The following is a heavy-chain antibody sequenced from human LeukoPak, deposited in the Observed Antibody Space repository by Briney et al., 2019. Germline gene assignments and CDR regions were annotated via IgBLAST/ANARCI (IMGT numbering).Heavy chain of an antibody. CDR1: GGSISSSSYY. CDR3: ARHAGYSSSWSRFSGRYFDY. CDR2: INHSGST. J-gene: IGHJ4*02. Sequence: SETLSLTCTVSGGSISSSSYYWSWIRQPPGKGLEWIGEINHSGSTNYNPSLKSRVTISVDTSKNQFSLKLSSVTAADTAVYYCARHAGYSSSWSRFSGRYFDYWGQGTLVTVSS. V-gene: IGHV4-39*01. D-gene: IGHD6-13*01.